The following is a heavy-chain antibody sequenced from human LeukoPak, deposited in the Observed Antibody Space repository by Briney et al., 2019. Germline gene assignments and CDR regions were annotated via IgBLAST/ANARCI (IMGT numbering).Heavy chain of an antibody. CDR3: ARAPYTDGGNFDY. V-gene: IGHV1-69*01. D-gene: IGHD4-11*01. CDR2: IIPIFGTA. J-gene: IGHJ4*02. CDR1: GGTFSSYA. Sequence: VASVKVSCKASGGTFSSYAISWVRQAPGQGLEWMGGIIPIFGTANYAQKFQGRVTITADESTSTAYMELSSLRSEDTAVYYCARAPYTDGGNFDYWGQGTLVTVSS.